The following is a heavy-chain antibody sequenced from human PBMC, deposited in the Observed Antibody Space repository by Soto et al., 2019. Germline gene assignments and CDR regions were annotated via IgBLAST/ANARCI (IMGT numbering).Heavy chain of an antibody. D-gene: IGHD2-21*01. CDR3: ARHRACDTACDFDC. CDR2: VAYTGTT. CDR1: GDSIDSLDSH. J-gene: IGHJ4*02. V-gene: IGHV4-39*01. Sequence: QLQLQESGPGLERPSETLSLTCFVSGDSIDSLDSHWSWIRQSPGKGLAWIGTVAYTGTTYYPPPLRGRVTVSADTSKNSFSLKLTSVTAADTAVYYCARHRACDTACDFDCWGQGTLVTVSS.